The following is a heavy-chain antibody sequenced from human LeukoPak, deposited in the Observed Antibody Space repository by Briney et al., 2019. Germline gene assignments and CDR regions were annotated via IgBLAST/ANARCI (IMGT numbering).Heavy chain of an antibody. CDR1: GFTSDDYA. J-gene: IGHJ4*02. V-gene: IGHV3-9*02. CDR2: IIWDSCTM. D-gene: IGHD6-13*01. CDR3: AKYLILYSSSWSTSYY. Sequence: PGRSLRLSCAASGFTSDDYAVHWVRQLPGRDLEWVGGIIWDSCTMGYADSVKGRFTISRDNAKNTLYLQMNSLRAEDTAVYYCAKYLILYSSSWSTSYYWGEGTLVTVSS.